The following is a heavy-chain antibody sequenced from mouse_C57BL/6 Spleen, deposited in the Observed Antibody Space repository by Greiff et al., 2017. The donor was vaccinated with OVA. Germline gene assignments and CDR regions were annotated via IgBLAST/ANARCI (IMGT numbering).Heavy chain of an antibody. CDR3: ARQGYGSSYTY. CDR2: INPNNGGT. Sequence: EVKLVESGPELVKPGASVKIPCKASGYTFTDYNMDWVKQSHGKSLEWIGDINPNNGGTIYNQKFKGKATLTVDKSSSTAYMKLRSLTSEDTAVYYCARQGYGSSYTYWGQGTLVTVSA. D-gene: IGHD1-1*01. V-gene: IGHV1-18*01. CDR1: GYTFTDYN. J-gene: IGHJ3*01.